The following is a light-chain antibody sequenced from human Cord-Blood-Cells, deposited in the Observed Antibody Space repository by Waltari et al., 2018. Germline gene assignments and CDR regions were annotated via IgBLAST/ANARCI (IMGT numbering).Light chain of an antibody. V-gene: IGKV3-20*01. CDR2: GAS. CDR1: QSVGSSY. Sequence: EIVLTQSPGTLSLSPGERATLSCRASQSVGSSYLAWYQQKPGQAPRLLIYGASSRATGIQDRFSGSGSGTDFTLTISRLEPEDFAVYYCQQYGSSPLTFGGGTKVEIK. J-gene: IGKJ4*01. CDR3: QQYGSSPLT.